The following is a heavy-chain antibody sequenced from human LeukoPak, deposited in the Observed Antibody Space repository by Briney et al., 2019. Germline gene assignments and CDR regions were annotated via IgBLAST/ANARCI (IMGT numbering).Heavy chain of an antibody. V-gene: IGHV1-3*01. Sequence: GASVKVSCKASGYTFTSYAMHWVRQAPGQRLEWMGWINAGNGSTKYSQKFQGRVTITRDTSASTAYMELSSLRSEDTAVYYCARAQCSSTSCYTKPRFDPWGQGTLVTVSS. CDR3: ARAQCSSTSCYTKPRFDP. D-gene: IGHD2-2*02. J-gene: IGHJ5*02. CDR2: INAGNGST. CDR1: GYTFTSYA.